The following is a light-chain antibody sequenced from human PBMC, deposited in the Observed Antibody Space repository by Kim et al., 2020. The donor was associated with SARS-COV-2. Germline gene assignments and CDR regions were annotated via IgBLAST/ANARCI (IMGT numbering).Light chain of an antibody. Sequence: ASVGDRVPITCRASQDIGNYLAWYQQDPGKAPKLLIYAASTLQTGVPSRFSGSGSGTEFTLTISSLQPEDFTTYSCQQYNFLPRTFGQGTKVDIK. CDR1: QDIGNY. V-gene: IGKV1-9*01. J-gene: IGKJ1*01. CDR2: AAS. CDR3: QQYNFLPRT.